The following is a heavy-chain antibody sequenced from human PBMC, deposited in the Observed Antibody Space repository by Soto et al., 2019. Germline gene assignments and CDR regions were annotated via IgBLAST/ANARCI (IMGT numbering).Heavy chain of an antibody. CDR2: ISTHNGNT. D-gene: IGHD1-1*01. V-gene: IGHV1-18*01. CDR1: GYTFTSYG. J-gene: IGHJ4*02. CDR3: ARGRYGDY. Sequence: QVHLVQSGAEVKKPGASVKVSCKASGYTFTSYGITWVRQAPGQGLEWMGWISTHNGNTDYAQKLQGRVIVTRDTSTSTAYMELRSLRSDDTAVYYCARGRYGDYWGQGALVTVSS.